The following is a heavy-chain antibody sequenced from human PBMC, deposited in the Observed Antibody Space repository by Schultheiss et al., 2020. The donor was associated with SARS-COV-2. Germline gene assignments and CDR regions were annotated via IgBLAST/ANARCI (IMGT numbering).Heavy chain of an antibody. CDR1: GYTFTSYD. CDR2: ISAYNGNT. D-gene: IGHD3-10*01. V-gene: IGHV1-18*01. CDR3: ARAKDYYGSGSYSKIAFDY. Sequence: ASVKVSCKASGYTFTSYDINWVRQAPGQGLEWMGWISAYNGNTNYAQKLQGRVTMTTDTSTSTAYMELRSLRSEDTAVYYCARAKDYYGSGSYSKIAFDYWGQGTLVTVSS. J-gene: IGHJ4*02.